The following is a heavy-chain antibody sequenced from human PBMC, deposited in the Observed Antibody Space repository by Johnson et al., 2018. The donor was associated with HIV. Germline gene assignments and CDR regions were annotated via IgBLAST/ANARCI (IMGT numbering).Heavy chain of an antibody. CDR3: AREGQEFNDAFDI. V-gene: IGHV3-66*01. CDR2: IYSGGST. Sequence: VQLVESGGGVVQPGGSLRLSCEASGFTVRSNYISWVRQAPGKGLEWVSVIYSGGSTYYADSVKGRFTISRDNSKNTLYLQINSLRAEDTAVYYCAREGQEFNDAFDIWGQGTMVTVSS. D-gene: IGHD3-10*01. CDR1: GFTVRSNY. J-gene: IGHJ3*02.